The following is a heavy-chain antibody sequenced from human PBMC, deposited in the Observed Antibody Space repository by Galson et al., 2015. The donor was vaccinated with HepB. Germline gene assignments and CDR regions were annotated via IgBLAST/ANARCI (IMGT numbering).Heavy chain of an antibody. CDR1: GFTFTNYA. V-gene: IGHV3-23*01. CDR2: ISGRGDST. D-gene: IGHD3-16*01. Sequence: SLRLSCAASGFTFTNYAMSWVRQAPGKGLEWVSGISGRGDSTYYADSVKGRFTISRDNSKNTLHLQMNSLRAEDTATYFCAKVVRGELPFRYFQHWGQGTLVIVSS. J-gene: IGHJ1*01. CDR3: AKVVRGELPFRYFQH.